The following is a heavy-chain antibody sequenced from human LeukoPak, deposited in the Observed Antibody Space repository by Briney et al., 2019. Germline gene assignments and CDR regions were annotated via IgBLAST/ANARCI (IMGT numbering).Heavy chain of an antibody. D-gene: IGHD6-19*01. CDR3: AREFGQWLVRGVFDY. CDR1: GDSVSSNSAA. J-gene: IGHJ4*02. V-gene: IGHV6-1*01. Sequence: SQTLSLTCAISGDSVSSNSAAWNWIRQSPSRGLEWLGRTYYRSKWYNDYAVSVKSLITINPDTSKNQFSLQLNSVTPEDTAVYYCAREFGQWLVRGVFDYWGQGTLVTVSS. CDR2: TYYRSKWYN.